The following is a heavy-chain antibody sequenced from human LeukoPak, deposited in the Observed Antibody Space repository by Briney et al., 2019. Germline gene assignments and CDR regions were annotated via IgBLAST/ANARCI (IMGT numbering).Heavy chain of an antibody. J-gene: IGHJ4*02. CDR2: ISGSGGST. CDR3: GREQLKKGGDY. CDR1: GFIFSSYA. V-gene: IGHV3-23*01. D-gene: IGHD1-26*01. Sequence: GGSLRLSCAASGFIFSSYARSWFRQAPAKGLEGVSAISGSGGSTYYADSVKGRFTIYRDNSKNTLYLKMNSLKAEDKALFYWGREQLKKGGDYWGQGTLVTVSS.